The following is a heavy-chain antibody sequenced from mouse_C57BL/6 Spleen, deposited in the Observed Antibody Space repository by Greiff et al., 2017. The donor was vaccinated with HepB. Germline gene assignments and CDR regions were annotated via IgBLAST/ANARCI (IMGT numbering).Heavy chain of an antibody. CDR1: GYNFTSYT. J-gene: IGHJ3*01. D-gene: IGHD2-2*01. CDR3: ARGIYYGYDVPFAY. Sequence: QVQLQQSGAELARPGASVKMSCKASGYNFTSYTMHWVKQRPGQGLEWIGYINPSSGYTKYNQKFKDKATLTADTSSSTAYMQLSSLTSEDSAVYYCARGIYYGYDVPFAYWGQGTLVTVSA. V-gene: IGHV1-4*01. CDR2: INPSSGYT.